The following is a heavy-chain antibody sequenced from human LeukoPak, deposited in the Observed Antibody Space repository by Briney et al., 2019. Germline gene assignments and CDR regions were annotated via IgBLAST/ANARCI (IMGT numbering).Heavy chain of an antibody. CDR2: ISSSSSYI. J-gene: IGHJ2*01. CDR1: GFTFSSYS. V-gene: IGHV3-21*01. D-gene: IGHD6-6*01. Sequence: GGSLRLSCAASGFTFSSYSMNWVRQAPGKGLEWVSSISSSSSYIYYADSVKGRFTISRDNAKNSLYLQMNSLRAEDTAVYYCARGKYSSPSLLGGRNWYFDLWGRGTLVTVSS. CDR3: ARGKYSSPSLLGGRNWYFDL.